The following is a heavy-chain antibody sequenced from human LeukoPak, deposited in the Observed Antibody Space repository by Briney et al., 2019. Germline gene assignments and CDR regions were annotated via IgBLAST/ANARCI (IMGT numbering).Heavy chain of an antibody. CDR3: AREPPGYSSGWYDFAPPGFDC. Sequence: WETLSLTCTVSGGSISRSSDYWGWIRQPPGKGLVWVGSIYYSGSTYYNPSLKSRVTISVDTSKNQFSLKLSSVTAADTAVYYCAREPPGYSSGWYDFAPPGFDCWGQGTLVTVSS. J-gene: IGHJ4*02. D-gene: IGHD6-19*01. V-gene: IGHV4-39*07. CDR2: IYYSGST. CDR1: GGSISRSSDY.